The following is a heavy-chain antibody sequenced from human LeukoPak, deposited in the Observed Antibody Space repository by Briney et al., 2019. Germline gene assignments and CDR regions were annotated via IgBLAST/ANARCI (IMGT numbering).Heavy chain of an antibody. J-gene: IGHJ4*01. V-gene: IGHV3-7*01. D-gene: IGHD2-15*01. CDR1: GFTFANYW. CDR3: ARVGGTWELLL. CDR2: IRQDGSEK. Sequence: PGWSLRLSCAASGFTFANYWMSWVRQAPGKGLEWVANIRQDGSEKFYVDSVKGRFTISRDNDKSSLYLQMNSLRGEDTAVYFCARVGGTWELLLWGQGTLVTVS.